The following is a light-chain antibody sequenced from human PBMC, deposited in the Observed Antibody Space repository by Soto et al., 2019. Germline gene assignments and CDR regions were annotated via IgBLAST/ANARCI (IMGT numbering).Light chain of an antibody. CDR3: SSYTSSSTLV. CDR1: SSDVGGYNY. CDR2: DVS. J-gene: IGLJ2*01. V-gene: IGLV2-14*01. Sequence: QSALTQPASVSGSPGQSITISCTGTSSDVGGYNYVSWYQQHPGKAPKLMIYDVSNRPSGVSNRFSGSKSGNTAFLTISGLQAEDEADSYCSSYTSSSTLVFGGGTQLTVL.